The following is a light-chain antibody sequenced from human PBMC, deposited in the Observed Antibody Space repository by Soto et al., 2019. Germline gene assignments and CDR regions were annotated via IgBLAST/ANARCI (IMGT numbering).Light chain of an antibody. J-gene: IGLJ2*01. CDR1: TSNIGAPYL. Sequence: QSVLTQPPSVSGAPGQRVAISCAGITSNIGAPYLVHWYRHLPGTAPTLLIYADNSRPSEVPERFSGSKSGTSASLAITGLQPEDEADYYCQSYDSSLKAMVFGGGTKLTVL. CDR3: QSYDSSLKAMV. V-gene: IGLV1-40*01. CDR2: ADN.